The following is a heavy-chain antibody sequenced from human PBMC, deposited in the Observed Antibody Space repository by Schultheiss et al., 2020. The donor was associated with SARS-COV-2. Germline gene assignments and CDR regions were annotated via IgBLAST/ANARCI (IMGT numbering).Heavy chain of an antibody. CDR1: GFTFSSYA. CDR2: ISYDGSNK. D-gene: IGHD3-22*01. Sequence: GGSLRLSCAASGFTFSSYAMHWVRQGPGKGLDWVTLISYDGSNKYYADSVKGRFTISRDNSKSTLYLQMNSLRAEDTAVYFCARGIVVFDYWGQGTLVTVSS. J-gene: IGHJ4*02. V-gene: IGHV3-30*07. CDR3: ARGIVVFDY.